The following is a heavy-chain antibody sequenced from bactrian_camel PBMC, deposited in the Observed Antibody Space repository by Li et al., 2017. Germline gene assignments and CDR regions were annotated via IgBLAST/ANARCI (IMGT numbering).Heavy chain of an antibody. CDR2: IDSDDTRT. J-gene: IGHJ4*01. Sequence: QLVESGGGLVQPGGSLRLSCEGSGFTFSNYFIRWVRQAPGRELQWVASIDSDDTRTLYADSVKGRFTISQDNSKNTLFLQMNVLRPEDTAMYYCAARKVARGSHFSLGRAPALRRDEYNFWGQGTQVTVS. V-gene: IGHV3-2*01. CDR1: GFTFSNYF. CDR3: AARKVARGSHFSLGRAPALRRDEYNF. D-gene: IGHD2*01.